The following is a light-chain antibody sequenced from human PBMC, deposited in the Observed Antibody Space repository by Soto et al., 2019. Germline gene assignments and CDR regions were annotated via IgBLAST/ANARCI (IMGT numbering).Light chain of an antibody. CDR3: QQYNSYSPWT. CDR2: DAS. CDR1: QSIGRW. V-gene: IGKV1-5*01. J-gene: IGKJ1*01. Sequence: DIQMTQSPSTLSASLGDRVTITFRASQSIGRWLAWYQQKPGKVPKLLIFDASTLQTGVPSRFGGGGSGTEFTLTISGLQPDDFATYYCQQYNSYSPWTFGPGTKVDI.